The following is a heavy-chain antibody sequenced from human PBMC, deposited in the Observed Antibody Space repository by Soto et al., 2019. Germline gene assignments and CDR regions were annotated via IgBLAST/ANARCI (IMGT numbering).Heavy chain of an antibody. D-gene: IGHD6-6*01. CDR2: ISGGDGDNT. CDR3: ADILQYSSSQGIDY. CDR1: GFIFSNYA. J-gene: IGHJ4*02. Sequence: PGGSLRLSCAVSGFIFSNYAMTWVRQPPGKGLEWVSSISGGDGDNTYYADSVKGRFTVSRDNSKNTLYLQMNSLRAEDTAVYYCADILQYSSSQGIDYWGQGTLVTVSS. V-gene: IGHV3-23*01.